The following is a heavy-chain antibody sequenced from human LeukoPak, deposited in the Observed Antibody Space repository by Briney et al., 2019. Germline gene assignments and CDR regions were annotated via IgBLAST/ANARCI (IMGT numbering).Heavy chain of an antibody. CDR1: GFTFSSYG. V-gene: IGHV3-33*01. CDR2: IWYDGSNK. CDR3: ARSSGYGSGSYYAYYYYGMDV. D-gene: IGHD3-10*01. Sequence: GGSLRLSCAASGFTFSSYGMHWVRQAPGKGLEWVAVIWYDGSNKYYADSVKGRFTISRDNSKNTLYLQMNSLRAEDTAVYYCARSSGYGSGSYYAYYYYGMDVWGQGTTVTVSS. J-gene: IGHJ6*02.